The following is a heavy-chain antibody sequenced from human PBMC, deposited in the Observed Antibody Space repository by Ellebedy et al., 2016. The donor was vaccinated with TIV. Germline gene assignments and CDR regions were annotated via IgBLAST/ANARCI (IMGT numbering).Heavy chain of an antibody. CDR2: INQSGRT. V-gene: IGHV4-30-2*01. CDR3: ARNPALRYFDWTIDY. D-gene: IGHD3-9*01. Sequence: SETLSLXXAVSGGSMRSGPYCWSWIRQPPGKGLEWVGYINQSGRTYYNPSLKSRVTISVDRSRNKFSLDLRSVTAADTAVYYCARNPALRYFDWTIDYWGQGTLVTVSS. J-gene: IGHJ4*02. CDR1: GGSMRSGPYC.